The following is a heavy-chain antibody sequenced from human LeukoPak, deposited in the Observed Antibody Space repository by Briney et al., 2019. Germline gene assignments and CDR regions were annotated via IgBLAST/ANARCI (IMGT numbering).Heavy chain of an antibody. CDR1: GFTFSIYE. Sequence: GGSLRLSCAASGFTFSIYEMNWVRQAPGKGLEWVSSSSGSTIYYADSVKGRFTISRDNSKNTLYLQMNSLRAEDTAVYYCAKRGYCRGGTCFSHDAFDIWGQGTMVTVSS. V-gene: IGHV3-48*03. D-gene: IGHD2-15*01. CDR2: SSSGSTI. J-gene: IGHJ3*02. CDR3: AKRGYCRGGTCFSHDAFDI.